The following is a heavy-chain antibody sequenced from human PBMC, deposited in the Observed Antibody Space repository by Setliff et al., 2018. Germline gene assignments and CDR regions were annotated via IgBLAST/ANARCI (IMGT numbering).Heavy chain of an antibody. CDR2: IKQDESEK. Sequence: GGSLRLSCAASGFTFTNYWINWVRQAPGKGLEWVANIKQDESEKHYVGSVKGRFTISRDNARNSVYLQMNSLRAEDAAVYYCAKVGIFGGGYFDSWGQGTLVTVSS. CDR1: GFTFTNYW. D-gene: IGHD3-3*01. J-gene: IGHJ4*02. V-gene: IGHV3-7*01. CDR3: AKVGIFGGGYFDS.